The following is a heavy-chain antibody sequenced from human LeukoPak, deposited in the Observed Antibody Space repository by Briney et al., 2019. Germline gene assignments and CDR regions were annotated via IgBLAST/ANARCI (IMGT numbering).Heavy chain of an antibody. V-gene: IGHV4-31*03. J-gene: IGHJ4*02. D-gene: IGHD3-10*01. CDR3: ARTFGYRGGFDY. CDR2: IYYSGST. Sequence: SETLSLTCTVSGGSISSGGYYWSWIRQHPGKGLECIGYIYYSGSTYYNPSLKSRVTISVDTSKNQFSLKLSSVTAANTAVYYCARTFGYRGGFDYWGQGTLVTVSS. CDR1: GGSISSGGYY.